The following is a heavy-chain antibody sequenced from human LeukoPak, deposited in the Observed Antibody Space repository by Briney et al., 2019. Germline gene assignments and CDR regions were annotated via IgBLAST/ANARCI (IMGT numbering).Heavy chain of an antibody. CDR3: AKSGGYSSSDLFDY. J-gene: IGHJ4*02. V-gene: IGHV3-9*01. D-gene: IGHD6-6*01. CDR2: ISWNSGSI. Sequence: GGSLRLSCAASGFTFYDYAMHWVRHAPGKGLEWVSGISWNSGSIIYADSVKGRFTISRDNAKNSLYLQMNSLRAEDTALYYCAKSGGYSSSDLFDYWGQGTLVTVSS. CDR1: GFTFYDYA.